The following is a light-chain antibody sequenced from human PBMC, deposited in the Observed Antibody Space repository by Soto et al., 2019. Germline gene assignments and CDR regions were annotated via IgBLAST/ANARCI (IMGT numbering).Light chain of an antibody. CDR3: QQYVSSVT. CDR2: GAS. Sequence: EIVLTQSPGFLSLSPGERATLSCRASQSVDSSVFAWYQQKPGQAPRLLIYGASKRATGIPDRFSGSGSGTDFTLTISRLEPEDFAVYYCQQYVSSVTFGQGTKVEIK. J-gene: IGKJ1*01. V-gene: IGKV3-20*01. CDR1: QSVDSSV.